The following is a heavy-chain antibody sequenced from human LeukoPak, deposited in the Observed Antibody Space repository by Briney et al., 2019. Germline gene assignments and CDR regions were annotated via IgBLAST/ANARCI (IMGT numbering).Heavy chain of an antibody. CDR3: TRRTNIAVAY. CDR1: GVTFSSYE. J-gene: IGHJ4*02. V-gene: IGHV3-73*01. D-gene: IGHD6-19*01. Sequence: GGSLRLSCAASGVTFSSYEMNCGRHASGKGLEWVGRIRSKANSYATPYAASMKGRFTISKNDSKNTTYLQMNSLKAEDTAVYYCTRRTNIAVAYWGQGTLVTVSS. CDR2: IRSKANSYAT.